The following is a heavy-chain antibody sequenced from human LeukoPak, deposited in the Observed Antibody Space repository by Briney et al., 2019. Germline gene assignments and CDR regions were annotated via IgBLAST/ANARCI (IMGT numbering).Heavy chain of an antibody. V-gene: IGHV1-24*01. CDR1: GYTFTSYG. J-gene: IGHJ4*02. CDR3: ATRWEHYRGDY. CDR2: FDPEDGET. D-gene: IGHD4-23*01. Sequence: EASVKVSCKASGYTFTSYGVSWVRQAPGKGLEWMGGFDPEDGETIYAQKFQGRVTMTEDTSTDTAYMELSSLRSEDTAVYYCATRWEHYRGDYWGQGTLVTVSS.